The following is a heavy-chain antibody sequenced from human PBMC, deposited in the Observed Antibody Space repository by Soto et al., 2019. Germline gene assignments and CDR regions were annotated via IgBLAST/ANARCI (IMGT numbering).Heavy chain of an antibody. J-gene: IGHJ6*02. V-gene: IGHV5-51*01. CDR2: IFPGDSDI. Sequence: HGESLKISCKGSGYSFTNYWIGWVRQMPGKGLEWMGVIFPGDSDIRYSPSFQGQVTISVDKSISTAYLQWNSLKASDTAMYYCARHGQPTKYYYYQYGLDVWGQGTTVTVSS. CDR3: ARHGQPTKYYYYQYGLDV. CDR1: GYSFTNYW. D-gene: IGHD1-1*01.